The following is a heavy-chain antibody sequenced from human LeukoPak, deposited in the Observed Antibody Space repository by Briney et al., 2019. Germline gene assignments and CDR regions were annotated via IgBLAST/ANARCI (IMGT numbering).Heavy chain of an antibody. Sequence: PSETLSLTCTVSDYSISSGYYWGWIRQPPGKGLEWIGSIYHSGNTYYNPSLKSRVTISVDTSKNQFSLKLSSVTAADTAVYYCARAHTIGGRGRWFGPWGQGTLVTVSS. V-gene: IGHV4-38-2*02. CDR2: IYHSGNT. J-gene: IGHJ5*02. D-gene: IGHD6-6*01. CDR3: ARAHTIGGRGRWFGP. CDR1: DYSISSGYY.